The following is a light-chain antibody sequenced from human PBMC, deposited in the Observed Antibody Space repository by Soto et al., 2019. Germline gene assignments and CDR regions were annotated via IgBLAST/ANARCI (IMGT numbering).Light chain of an antibody. CDR3: AAWDDSLNGVV. CDR1: SSNIGSYT. V-gene: IGLV1-44*01. J-gene: IGLJ2*01. CDR2: SLN. Sequence: QPVLTQPPSASGTPGQRVTISCSGSSSNIGSYTVNWYQQLPGTAPKLLIYSLNQRPSGVPDRFSGSKSGTSASLAISGLQSEDEADYYCAAWDDSLNGVVFGGGTKLTVL.